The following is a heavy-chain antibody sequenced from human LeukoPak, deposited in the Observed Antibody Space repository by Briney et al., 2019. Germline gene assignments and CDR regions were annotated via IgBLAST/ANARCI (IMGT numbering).Heavy chain of an antibody. CDR1: GFTFDDYT. CDR2: ISWDGGST. V-gene: IGHV3-43*01. D-gene: IGHD5-18*01. CDR3: AKAGIQLWLLGS. Sequence: HPGGSLRLSCAASGFTFDDYTMHWVRQAPGKGLEWVSLISWDGGSTYYADSVKGRFTISRDNSKNSLYLQMNSLRTEDTALYYCAKAGIQLWLLGSWGQGTLVTVSS. J-gene: IGHJ5*02.